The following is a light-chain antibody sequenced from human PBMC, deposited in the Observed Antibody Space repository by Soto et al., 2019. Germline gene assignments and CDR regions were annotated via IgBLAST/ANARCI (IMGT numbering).Light chain of an antibody. V-gene: IGKV3-11*02. Sequence: IGRPQSPATLSVSPGERAALSCRASQSLSSNLAWYQQKPGQAPRLLIYADSNRATGIPARFSGSGSGRDFTLTISSLEPEDFSVYYCQQRYNWPITFGQGTRLEIK. CDR2: ADS. CDR3: QQRYNWPIT. J-gene: IGKJ5*01. CDR1: QSLSSN.